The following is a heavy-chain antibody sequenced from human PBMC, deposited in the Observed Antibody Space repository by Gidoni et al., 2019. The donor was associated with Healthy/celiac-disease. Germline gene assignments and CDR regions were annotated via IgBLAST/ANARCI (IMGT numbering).Heavy chain of an antibody. CDR3: VQSTYYDILTGYYM. V-gene: IGHV3-64D*06. Sequence: EVQMVETGGGLVQPGGCLRLSCTASGFTSSSYAIHWVRQAPGKGLEYVSAISRHGGSTYYADSVKGRFTISRDNSKNTLYLQMSSLSAEDTAVYFCVQSTYYDILTGYYMWGQGALVTVSS. CDR1: GFTSSSYA. D-gene: IGHD3-9*01. J-gene: IGHJ4*02. CDR2: ISRHGGST.